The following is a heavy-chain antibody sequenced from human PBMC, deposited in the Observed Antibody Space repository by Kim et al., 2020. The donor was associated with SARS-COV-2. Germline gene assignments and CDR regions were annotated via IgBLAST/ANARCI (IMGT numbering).Heavy chain of an antibody. CDR2: ISGSGGST. V-gene: IGHV3-23*01. D-gene: IGHD3-22*01. CDR1: GFTFSSYA. Sequence: GGSLRLFCAASGFTFSSYAMSWVRQVPGKGLEWVSAISGSGGSTYYADSVKGRFTISRDNSKNTLYLQMNSLRAEDTAVYYCAKDQTVLGIYYYDSSQSDACDIWGQGTMVTVSS. J-gene: IGHJ3*02. CDR3: AKDQTVLGIYYYDSSQSDACDI.